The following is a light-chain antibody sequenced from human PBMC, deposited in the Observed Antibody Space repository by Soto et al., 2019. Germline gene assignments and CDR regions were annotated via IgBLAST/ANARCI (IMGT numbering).Light chain of an antibody. Sequence: DIQMTQSPSTLSASVGDRVTITCRASQSVNKWLAWFQQKPGKVPKLLIFDASTLQTGVPSRFGGGGSGTEFTLTISGLQPDDFATYYCQQSYSTPKTFGQGTKVEIK. CDR3: QQSYSTPKT. J-gene: IGKJ1*01. CDR1: QSVNKW. CDR2: DAS. V-gene: IGKV1-5*01.